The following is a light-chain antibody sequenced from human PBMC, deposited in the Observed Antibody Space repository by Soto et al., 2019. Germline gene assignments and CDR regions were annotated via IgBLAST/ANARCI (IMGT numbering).Light chain of an antibody. V-gene: IGLV8-61*01. CDR2: NTS. CDR1: SGSVSTRYY. J-gene: IGLJ3*02. Sequence: QTVVTQEPSFSVSPGGTVTLTCGLSSGSVSTRYYPSWHQQTPGRPPRTLIYNTSIRSSGVPDRFSGSILGNKAALTITGAQADDESDYYCVLCMSSGIRVFGGGTKLTVL. CDR3: VLCMSSGIRV.